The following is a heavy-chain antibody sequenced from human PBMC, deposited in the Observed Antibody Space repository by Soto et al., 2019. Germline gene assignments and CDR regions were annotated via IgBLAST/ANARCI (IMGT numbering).Heavy chain of an antibody. V-gene: IGHV4-30-4*01. CDR2: IYYIGST. CDR3: VREGGDKWFDP. Sequence: PSETLSLTCTVSGGSISSGYYYWSWIRQPPGKGLEWIGYIYYIGSTFYNPSLKNRVNISLDTSKIPFSLKLRSVTAADTAVYYCVREGGDKWFDPLGQGNLVTVSS. CDR1: GGSISSGYYY. J-gene: IGHJ5*02. D-gene: IGHD3-16*01.